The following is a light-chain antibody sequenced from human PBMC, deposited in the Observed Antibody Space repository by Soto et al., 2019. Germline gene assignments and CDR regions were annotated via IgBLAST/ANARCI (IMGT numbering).Light chain of an antibody. CDR3: QQYGRPSRT. V-gene: IGKV3-20*01. CDR2: GAS. CDR1: QSVSSY. J-gene: IGKJ1*01. Sequence: EIVLTQSPGTLSLSPGERATLSCRASQSVSSYLAWYQQKPGQAPRLLIYGASSRATGIPDRFSGSGSGTDFPLTISRLEPEVFAVYYCQQYGRPSRTFGQGTKVEIK.